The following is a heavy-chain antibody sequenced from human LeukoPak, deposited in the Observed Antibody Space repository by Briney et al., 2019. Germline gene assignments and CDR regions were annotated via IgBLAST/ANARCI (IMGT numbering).Heavy chain of an antibody. Sequence: GGSLRPSCAASGFTFSTYWMSWVRQAPGKGLEWVANIKQDGSEKYYLDSVKGRFTISRDNAKNSLYLQMNSLRAEDTAVYYCARAGGTMVRGVTKWGQGTLVTVSS. V-gene: IGHV3-7*01. CDR1: GFTFSTYW. CDR3: ARAGGTMVRGVTK. J-gene: IGHJ4*02. CDR2: IKQDGSEK. D-gene: IGHD3-10*01.